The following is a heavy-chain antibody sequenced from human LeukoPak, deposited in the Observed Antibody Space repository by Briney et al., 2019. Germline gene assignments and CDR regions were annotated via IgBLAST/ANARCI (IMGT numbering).Heavy chain of an antibody. Sequence: GGSLRLSCAASGFTINDYWMYWVRQAPGKGLVWVSRINTDGRSTSYGDSVTGRFTMSRDNAKNTLYLQMNSLRAEDTAVYYCVRDVWGDRDGFFDYWGQGTLVTVSS. V-gene: IGHV3-74*01. D-gene: IGHD2-21*01. CDR1: GFTINDYW. CDR3: VRDVWGDRDGFFDY. J-gene: IGHJ4*02. CDR2: INTDGRST.